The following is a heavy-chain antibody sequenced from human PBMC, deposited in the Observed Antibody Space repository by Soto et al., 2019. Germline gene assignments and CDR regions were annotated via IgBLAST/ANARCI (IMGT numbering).Heavy chain of an antibody. V-gene: IGHV4-31*03. D-gene: IGHD3-9*01. Sequence: SETLSLTCTVSGDSLSSGGHYWSWIRQHPGKGLEWIGHIYDSVNTYYSPSLRSRVTISADMSKNQFSLNLRSVTAADTAVYYCARVDHRGYFAILTDYWGQGTLFTVSS. J-gene: IGHJ4*02. CDR3: ARVDHRGYFAILTDY. CDR2: IYDSVNT. CDR1: GDSLSSGGHY.